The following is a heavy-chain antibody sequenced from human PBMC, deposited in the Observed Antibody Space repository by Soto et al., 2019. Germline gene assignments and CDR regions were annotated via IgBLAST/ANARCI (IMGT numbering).Heavy chain of an antibody. Sequence: GGSLRLSCAASGFTFSSFLMSWVRQAPGKGLEWVANIKQDGSEKYYVDSVRGRFSISRDNAKNSLFLQMNSLRAEDTAVYYCARRPYGDYGDYFDYWGQGTLVTVSS. J-gene: IGHJ4*02. CDR3: ARRPYGDYGDYFDY. CDR2: IKQDGSEK. D-gene: IGHD4-17*01. V-gene: IGHV3-7*01. CDR1: GFTFSSFL.